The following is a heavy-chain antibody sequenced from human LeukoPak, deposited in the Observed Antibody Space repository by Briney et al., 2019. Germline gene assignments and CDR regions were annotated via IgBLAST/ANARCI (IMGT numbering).Heavy chain of an antibody. J-gene: IGHJ4*02. D-gene: IGHD1-26*01. CDR2: IRYDGSNK. CDR3: ARESGSYFHPIDY. CDR1: GFTFSSYG. V-gene: IGHV3-30*02. Sequence: PGGSLRLSCAASGFTFSSYGMHWVRQAPGKGLEWVAFIRYDGSNKYYADSVKGRFTISRDNSKNTLYLQMNSLRAEDTAVYYCARESGSYFHPIDYWGQGTLVTVSS.